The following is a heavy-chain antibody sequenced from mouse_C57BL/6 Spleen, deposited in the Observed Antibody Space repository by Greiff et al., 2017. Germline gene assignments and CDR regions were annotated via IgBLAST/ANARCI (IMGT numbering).Heavy chain of an antibody. CDR2: IWTGGGA. CDR1: GFSLTSYA. V-gene: IGHV2-9-1*01. D-gene: IGHD2-2*01. J-gene: IGHJ3*01. Sequence: VKLMESGPGLVAPSQSLSITCTVSGFSLTSYAISWVRQPPGKGLEWLGVIWTGGGANYNSALKSRLSISKDNSKSQVLVKMNSLQTHDTARYYCAREGYGYDDAYWGQGTLVTVSA. CDR3: AREGYGYDDAY.